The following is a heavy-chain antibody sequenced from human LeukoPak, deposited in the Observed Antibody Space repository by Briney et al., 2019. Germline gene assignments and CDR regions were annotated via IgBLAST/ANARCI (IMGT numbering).Heavy chain of an antibody. CDR1: GGSITNYY. V-gene: IGHV4-59*08. Sequence: SETLSLTCTVSGGSITNYYWAWIRQPPGKGLEWIGNIYYTGGTKYNPSLRSRVTISVDTSKNQFSLKLSSVTAADTAVYYCARRAGATDFDYWGQGTLVTVSS. J-gene: IGHJ4*02. CDR3: ARRAGATDFDY. CDR2: IYYTGGT. D-gene: IGHD1-26*01.